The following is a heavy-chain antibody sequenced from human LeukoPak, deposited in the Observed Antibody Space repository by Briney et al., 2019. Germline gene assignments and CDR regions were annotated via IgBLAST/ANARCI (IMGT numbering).Heavy chain of an antibody. CDR1: GGSFSGCY. V-gene: IGHV4-34*01. CDR2: INHSGST. Sequence: SETLSLTCAVYGGSFSGCYWSWIRQPPGKGLEWIGEINHSGSTNYNPSLKSRVTISVDTSKNQFSLKLSSVTAADTAVYYCARNGSSGWHDFDYWGQGTLVTVSS. J-gene: IGHJ4*02. CDR3: ARNGSSGWHDFDY. D-gene: IGHD6-19*01.